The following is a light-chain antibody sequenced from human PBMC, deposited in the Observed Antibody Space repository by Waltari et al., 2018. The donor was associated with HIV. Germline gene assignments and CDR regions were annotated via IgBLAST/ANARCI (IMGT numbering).Light chain of an antibody. J-gene: IGKJ4*01. CDR1: QSLNGW. CDR3: QHYNGYPIS. CDR2: KTS. V-gene: IGKV1-5*03. Sequence: DIQMTQSPSTLSAYVGDRVTITCRASQSLNGWLAWYQQKSGKAPKLLIYKTSILQNGAPSRFSGSGSGTEFTLTISSLQPDDLATYHCQHYNGYPISFGGGTKVEI.